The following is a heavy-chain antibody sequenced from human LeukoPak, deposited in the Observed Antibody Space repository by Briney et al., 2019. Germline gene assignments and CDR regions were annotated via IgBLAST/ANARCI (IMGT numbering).Heavy chain of an antibody. J-gene: IGHJ6*02. V-gene: IGHV3-33*01. CDR3: ARERIAVAGTTIYYYGMDV. CDR1: GFTFSSYG. D-gene: IGHD6-19*01. CDR2: IWYDGSSK. Sequence: PGGSLRPSCAASGFTFSSYGMHWVRQAPGKGLEWVAVIWYDGSSKYYADSVKGRFTISRDNSKNTLYLQMNSLRAEDTAVYYCARERIAVAGTTIYYYGMDVWGQGTTVTVSS.